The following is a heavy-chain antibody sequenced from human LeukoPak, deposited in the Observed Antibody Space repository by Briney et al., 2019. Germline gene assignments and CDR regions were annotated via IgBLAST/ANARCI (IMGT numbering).Heavy chain of an antibody. CDR3: ASSTLPARDWFDP. J-gene: IGHJ5*02. Sequence: ASVKVSCKASGYTFTSYGISWVRQAPGQGLEWMGWISAYNGNTNYAQKLQGRVTMTTDTSTSTAYMELRSLRSDDTAVYYCASSTLPARDWFDPWGQGTLVIVSS. D-gene: IGHD2-2*01. V-gene: IGHV1-18*01. CDR1: GYTFTSYG. CDR2: ISAYNGNT.